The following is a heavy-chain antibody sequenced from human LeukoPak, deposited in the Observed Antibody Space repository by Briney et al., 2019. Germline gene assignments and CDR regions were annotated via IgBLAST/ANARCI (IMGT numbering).Heavy chain of an antibody. V-gene: IGHV1-2*06. CDR2: INPNGGGT. CDR1: GYNFPAYF. D-gene: IGHD6-19*01. Sequence: GASVKVSCKAGGYNFPAYFVHWVRQAPGQGLEWMGRINPNGGGTNYAQKFQGRVTMTRDTSISTAYMELSRLRSDDTAVYYCARDPLAVSGYSSGWYPNWFDPWGQGTLVTVSS. CDR3: ARDPLAVSGYSSGWYPNWFDP. J-gene: IGHJ5*02.